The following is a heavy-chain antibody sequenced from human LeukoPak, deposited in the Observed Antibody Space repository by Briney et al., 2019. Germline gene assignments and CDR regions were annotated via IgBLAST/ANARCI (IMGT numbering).Heavy chain of an antibody. V-gene: IGHV3-66*02. CDR1: GFPVSSNY. Sequence: GGSLRLSCAASGFPVSSNYMSWVRQAPGKGLEWVSVIYSGGSTYYADSVKGRFTISRDNSKNTLYLQMNSLRAEDTAVYYCARGSRQTGFDPWGQGTLVTVSS. D-gene: IGHD6-6*01. CDR3: ARGSRQTGFDP. J-gene: IGHJ5*02. CDR2: IYSGGST.